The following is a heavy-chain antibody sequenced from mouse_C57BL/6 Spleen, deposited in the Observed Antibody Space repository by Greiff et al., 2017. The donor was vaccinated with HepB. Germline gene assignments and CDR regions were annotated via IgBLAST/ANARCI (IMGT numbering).Heavy chain of an antibody. Sequence: EVQLQQSGPELVKPGASVKISCKASGYSFTGYYMNWVKQSPEKSLEWIGEINPSTGGTTYNQKFKAKATLTVDKSSSTAYMQLKSLTSEDSAVYYCARGKMVTTRYYAMDYWGQGTSVTVSS. J-gene: IGHJ4*01. CDR3: ARGKMVTTRYYAMDY. V-gene: IGHV1-42*01. CDR1: GYSFTGYY. CDR2: INPSTGGT. D-gene: IGHD2-2*01.